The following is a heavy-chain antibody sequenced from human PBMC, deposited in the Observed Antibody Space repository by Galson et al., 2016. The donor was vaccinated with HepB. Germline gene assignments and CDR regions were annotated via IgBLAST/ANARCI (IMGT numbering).Heavy chain of an antibody. D-gene: IGHD1-26*01. CDR1: GYTFNSYA. CDR3: AKGAGGYYDY. CDR2: INTASGDA. V-gene: IGHV1-3*04. J-gene: IGHJ4*02. Sequence: SVKVSCKASGYTFNSYAIHWLRQAPGQRLEWMGWINTASGDATYSQKLQGGLIITRDTSASTAYMELSGLRSEDTAVYFCAKGAGGYYDYWGQGTLVTVSS.